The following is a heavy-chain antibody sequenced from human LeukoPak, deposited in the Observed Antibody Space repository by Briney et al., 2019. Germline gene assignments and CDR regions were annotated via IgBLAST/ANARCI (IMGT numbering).Heavy chain of an antibody. CDR1: GYTFTGYY. Sequence: ASVKVSCKASGYTFTGYYMHWVRQAPGQGLEWMGWINPNSGGTNYAQKFQGRVTMTRDTSISTAYMELSRLRSNDTAVYYCARKLDILTGLSPRNWFDPWGQGTLVTVSS. CDR3: ARKLDILTGLSPRNWFDP. V-gene: IGHV1-2*02. J-gene: IGHJ5*02. D-gene: IGHD3-9*01. CDR2: INPNSGGT.